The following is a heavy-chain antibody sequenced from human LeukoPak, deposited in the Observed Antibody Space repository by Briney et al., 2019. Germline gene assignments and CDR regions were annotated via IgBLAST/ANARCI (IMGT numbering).Heavy chain of an antibody. V-gene: IGHV4-4*02. D-gene: IGHD4-17*01. J-gene: IGHJ4*02. Sequence: GSLRLSCAASGFTFSSYAMSWVRQPPGKGLEWIGEIYHSGSTTYNPSLKSRVTISIDTSKTQFSLKLTSVTAADTAVYYCARNGYYSIDYWGQGTLVTVSS. CDR1: GFTFSSYAM. CDR2: IYHSGST. CDR3: ARNGYYSIDY.